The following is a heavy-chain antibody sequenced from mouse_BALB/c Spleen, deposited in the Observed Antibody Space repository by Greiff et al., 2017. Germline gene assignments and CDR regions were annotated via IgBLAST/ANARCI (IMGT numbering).Heavy chain of an antibody. CDR1: GFNIKDTY. V-gene: IGHV14-3*02. J-gene: IGHJ3*01. D-gene: IGHD2-1*01. CDR2: IDPANGNT. CDR3: AGGNYAWFAY. Sequence: VQLKESGAELVKPGASVKLSCTASGFNIKDTYMHWVKQRPEQGLEWIGRIDPANGNTKYDPKFQGKATITADTSSNTAYLQLSSLTSEDTAVYYCAGGNYAWFAYWGQGTLVTVS.